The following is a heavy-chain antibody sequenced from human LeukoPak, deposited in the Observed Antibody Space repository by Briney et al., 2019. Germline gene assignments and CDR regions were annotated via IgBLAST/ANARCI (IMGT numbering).Heavy chain of an antibody. CDR3: AKGSRGARPYYFDY. J-gene: IGHJ4*02. Sequence: GGSLRLSCAASGFTFSSFAMSWVRQAPGKGLEWVTAISDSGGSTYYADSVQGRFTISRDNSKNTLYLQMNSLRAEDTAVYYCAKGSRGARPYYFDYWGQGTLVTVSS. V-gene: IGHV3-23*01. CDR2: ISDSGGST. D-gene: IGHD3-10*01. CDR1: GFTFSSFA.